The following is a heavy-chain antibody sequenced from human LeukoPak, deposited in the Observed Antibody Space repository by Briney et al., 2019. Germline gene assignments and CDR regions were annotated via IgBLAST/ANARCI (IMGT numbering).Heavy chain of an antibody. CDR2: MNPNSGNT. Sequence: ASVKVSCKASGYTFTSYDINWVRQATGQGLEWMAWMNPNSGNTGYAQKFQGRVTMTRNISISTAYMELSSLRSEDTAVYYCARRRSGRPSGYWFDPWGQGTLVTVSS. V-gene: IGHV1-8*01. CDR3: ARRRSGRPSGYWFDP. D-gene: IGHD2-15*01. J-gene: IGHJ5*02. CDR1: GYTFTSYD.